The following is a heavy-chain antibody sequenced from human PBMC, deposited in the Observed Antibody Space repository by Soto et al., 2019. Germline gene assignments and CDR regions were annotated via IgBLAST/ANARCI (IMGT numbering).Heavy chain of an antibody. CDR2: ISAHNGNT. V-gene: IGHV1-18*01. D-gene: IGHD1-1*01. CDR1: GYTFTSYG. J-gene: IGHJ4*02. CDR3: ARGGYGDY. Sequence: QVHLVQSGAEVKKPGASVKVSCKGSGYTFTSYGITWVRQAPGQGLERMGWISAHNGNTDNEQKLQGRVTVTRDTSTSTAYMELRSRRSDDTAVYYWARGGYGDYWGQGALVTVSS.